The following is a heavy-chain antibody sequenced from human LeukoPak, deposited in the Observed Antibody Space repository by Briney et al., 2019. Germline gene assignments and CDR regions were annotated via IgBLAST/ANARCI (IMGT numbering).Heavy chain of an antibody. CDR1: GFTFNTYT. D-gene: IGHD3-22*01. V-gene: IGHV3-23*01. Sequence: GGSLRLSCAASGFTFNTYTMNWVRQAPGKGLEWVSSITASSTAIYSADSVKGRFTISRDNSNNTLYLQMNSLRAEDTAVYYCAKVVVGTVIVVASSNFYYYYMDVWGKGTTVTISS. J-gene: IGHJ6*03. CDR2: ITASSTAI. CDR3: AKVVVGTVIVVASSNFYYYYMDV.